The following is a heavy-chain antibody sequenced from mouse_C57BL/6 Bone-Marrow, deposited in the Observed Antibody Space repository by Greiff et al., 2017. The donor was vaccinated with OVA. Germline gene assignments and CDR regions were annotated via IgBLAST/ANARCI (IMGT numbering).Heavy chain of an antibody. CDR2: ISSGGSYT. CDR3: ARQNTRGDY. D-gene: IGHD2-14*01. J-gene: IGHJ4*01. Sequence: EVKLMESGGDLVKPGGSLKLSCAASGFTFSSYGMSWVRQTPDKRLEWVATISSGGSYTYYPDSVKGRFTISRDNAKNTLYLQMSSLKSEDTAMYYCARQNTRGDYWGQGTSVTVSS. CDR1: GFTFSSYG. V-gene: IGHV5-6*01.